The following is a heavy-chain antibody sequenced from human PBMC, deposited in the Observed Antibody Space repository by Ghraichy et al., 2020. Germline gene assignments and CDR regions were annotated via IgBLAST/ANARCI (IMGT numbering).Heavy chain of an antibody. V-gene: IGHV3-43*01. CDR2: VGDDGST. CDR3: TRGLGFWSGWRFDP. D-gene: IGHD3-3*01. Sequence: GGSLRLSCAASGFHFDIYSMHWVRQVPGRSLEWLSLVGDDGSTKYADSVKGRFTISRDNIKKSLYLEMNSLRSEDTALYYCTRGLGFWSGWRFDPWGQGTLVPVSS. CDR1: GFHFDIYS. J-gene: IGHJ5*02.